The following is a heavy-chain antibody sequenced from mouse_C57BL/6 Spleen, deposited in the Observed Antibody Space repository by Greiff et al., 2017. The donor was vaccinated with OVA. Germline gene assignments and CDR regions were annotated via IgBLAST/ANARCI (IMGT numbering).Heavy chain of an antibody. Sequence: ESGPGLVKPSQSLSLTCSVTGYSITSGYYWNWIRQFPGNKLEWMGYISYDGSNNYNPSLKNRISITRDTSKNQFFLKLNSVTTEDTDTYYCAREGDYHQRGFADWGQGTLVTVSA. CDR2: ISYDGSN. CDR3: AREGDYHQRGFAD. J-gene: IGHJ3*01. D-gene: IGHD2-4*01. CDR1: GYSITSGYY. V-gene: IGHV3-6*01.